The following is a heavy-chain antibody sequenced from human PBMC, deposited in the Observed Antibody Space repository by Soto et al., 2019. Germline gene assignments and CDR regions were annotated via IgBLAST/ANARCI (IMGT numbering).Heavy chain of an antibody. J-gene: IGHJ5*02. CDR3: ASNYDILTGYYVIGPLDP. CDR2: IIPMFGTT. CDR1: GGTFSTYT. D-gene: IGHD3-9*01. V-gene: IGHV1-69*13. Sequence: SVKVSCKASGGTFSTYTMSWVRQAPGQGLEWMGGIIPMFGTTTYAENFQGRVTITADESTSTAYMELSSLRSEDTAVYYCASNYDILTGYYVIGPLDPWGQGTLVTVSS.